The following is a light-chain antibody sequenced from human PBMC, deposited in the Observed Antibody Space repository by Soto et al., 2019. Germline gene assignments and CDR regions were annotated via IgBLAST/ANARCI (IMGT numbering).Light chain of an antibody. V-gene: IGLV2-14*01. CDR2: EVS. CDR3: STYTDKNYI. Sequence: HSLLTQPASVTGTHGQAITISCTTSNIDVDAYKYISCYRQHPGEAPKIIIYEVSNRPSGISNRFSGSKYGTTASLTISGLQTEDEAEYFCSTYTDKNYIFGSGTRSPS. CDR1: NIDVDAYKY. J-gene: IGLJ1*01.